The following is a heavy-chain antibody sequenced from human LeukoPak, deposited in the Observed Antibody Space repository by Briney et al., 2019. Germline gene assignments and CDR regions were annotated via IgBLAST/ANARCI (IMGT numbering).Heavy chain of an antibody. J-gene: IGHJ4*02. CDR1: GFNFDDYA. D-gene: IGHD3-22*01. V-gene: IGHV3-9*01. CDR3: AKGYHYDSSGYYGGFDY. Sequence: GGSLRLSCVTSGFNFDDYAMQWVRQAPGKGLEWVSGINWNSDTIGYADSVKGRFTISRDNAKNSLYLQMNSLRAEDTALYYCAKGYHYDSSGYYGGFDYWGQGTLVTVSS. CDR2: INWNSDTI.